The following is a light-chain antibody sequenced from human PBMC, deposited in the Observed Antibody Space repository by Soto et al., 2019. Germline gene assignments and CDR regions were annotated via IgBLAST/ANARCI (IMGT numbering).Light chain of an antibody. Sequence: QSALTQPPSASGSPGQSVTISCTGTSSDVGAYKYVSWYQQYSGKAPKLMIYEVSKRPSGVPDRCSGSKSGNTASLTVSGLQADDEADYYCTSYVGSDIWVFGGGTKLTVL. CDR3: TSYVGSDIWV. CDR2: EVS. J-gene: IGLJ3*02. CDR1: SSDVGAYKY. V-gene: IGLV2-8*01.